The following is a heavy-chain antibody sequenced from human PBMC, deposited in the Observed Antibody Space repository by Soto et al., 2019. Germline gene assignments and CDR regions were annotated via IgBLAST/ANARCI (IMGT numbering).Heavy chain of an antibody. Sequence: QVQLVESGGGVAQPGRSLRLSCVASGFVFSTYGMHWVRQAPGEGLEWLAFISYDGSNKYYADSVKGRFTISRDNSQKSRYMQMSSLGDEDSAVYFCAMNGRVYDSAGYYRMYWGQGSLITVSS. CDR1: GFVFSTYG. V-gene: IGHV3-30*03. D-gene: IGHD3-22*01. CDR3: AMNGRVYDSAGYYRMY. J-gene: IGHJ4*02. CDR2: ISYDGSNK.